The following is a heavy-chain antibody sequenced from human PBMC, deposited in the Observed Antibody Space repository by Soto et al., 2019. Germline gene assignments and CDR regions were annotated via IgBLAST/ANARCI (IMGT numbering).Heavy chain of an antibody. V-gene: IGHV3-23*01. D-gene: IGHD2-15*01. CDR3: AKWGYCSGGSCHDVFDY. J-gene: IGHJ4*02. CDR2: ISGSGGST. Sequence: GGSLRLSCAASGFTFSSYAMSWVRQAPGKGLEWVSAISGSGGSTYYADSVKGRFTISRDNSKNTLYLQMNSLRSEDTAVYYCAKWGYCSGGSCHDVFDYWGQGTLVTVSS. CDR1: GFTFSSYA.